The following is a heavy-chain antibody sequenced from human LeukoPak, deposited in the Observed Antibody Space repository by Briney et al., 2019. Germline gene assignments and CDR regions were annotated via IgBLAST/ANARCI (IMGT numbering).Heavy chain of an antibody. Sequence: SETLSLTCTVSGGSISSSSYYWGWIRQPPGKGLEWIGSIYYSGSTYYNPSLKSRVTISVDTSKNQFSLKLSSVTAADTAVYYCARDRGFGELLYRHYFDYWGQGTLVTVSS. D-gene: IGHD3-10*01. CDR1: GGSISSSSYY. CDR3: ARDRGFGELLYRHYFDY. J-gene: IGHJ4*02. V-gene: IGHV4-39*07. CDR2: IYYSGST.